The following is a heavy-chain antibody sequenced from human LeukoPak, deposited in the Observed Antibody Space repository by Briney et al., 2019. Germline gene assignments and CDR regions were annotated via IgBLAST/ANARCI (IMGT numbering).Heavy chain of an antibody. J-gene: IGHJ2*01. CDR3: ARGQYHLLYWYFDL. D-gene: IGHD2-2*01. V-gene: IGHV4-4*07. CDR2: IYSSGST. Sequence: PSETLSLTCTVSGGSISSYYWSWIRQPAGKGLGWIGRIYSSGSTNYNPSLKSRVTMSVDTSKNQFSRKLSSVTAADTAVYYCARGQYHLLYWYFDLWGRGTLVTVSS. CDR1: GGSISSYY.